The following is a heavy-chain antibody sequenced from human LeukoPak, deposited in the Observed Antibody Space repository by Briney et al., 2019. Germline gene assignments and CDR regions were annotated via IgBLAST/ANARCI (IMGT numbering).Heavy chain of an antibody. CDR1: GYTFTGYY. CDR3: ARDLPWLVRYFDY. Sequence: ASVKVSCTASGYTFTGYYMHWVRQAPGQGLEWMGWINPNSGGTNYAQKFQGRATMTRDPSISTAYMELSRLSSDGTAVYYCARDLPWLVRYFDYWGQGTLVTVSS. D-gene: IGHD6-19*01. J-gene: IGHJ4*02. CDR2: INPNSGGT. V-gene: IGHV1-2*02.